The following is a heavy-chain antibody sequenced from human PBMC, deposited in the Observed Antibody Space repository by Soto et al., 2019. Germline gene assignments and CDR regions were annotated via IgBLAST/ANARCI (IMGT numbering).Heavy chain of an antibody. CDR1: GFTFRSYG. Sequence: QVQLVESGGGVVQAGRSLRLSCAASGFTFRSYGMHWVRQAPGKGLEWVAIIWYDGSKEYYADSVKGRFTVSRDNSKRTVVLQLRRLRADETGVYYCVRDALPIFPDYRVTNPFFYYYHMDVWGKGTTVTVPS. J-gene: IGHJ6*03. D-gene: IGHD4-4*01. CDR2: IWYDGSKE. V-gene: IGHV3-33*01. CDR3: VRDALPIFPDYRVTNPFFYYYHMDV.